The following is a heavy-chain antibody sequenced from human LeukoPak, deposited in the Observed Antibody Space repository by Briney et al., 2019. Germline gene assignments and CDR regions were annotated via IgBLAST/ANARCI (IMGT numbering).Heavy chain of an antibody. J-gene: IGHJ2*01. CDR3: ARTYGGNSANWYFDL. D-gene: IGHD4-23*01. Sequence: GGSLRLSCAASGFTGSSNYMNWGRQAPGKGLEWGSVIYSGGSIYYADSVKGRFTISRDNSKNTLYLQMNSLRAEDTAVYYCARTYGGNSANWYFDLWGRGTLVTVSS. V-gene: IGHV3-53*01. CDR2: IYSGGSI. CDR1: GFTGSSNY.